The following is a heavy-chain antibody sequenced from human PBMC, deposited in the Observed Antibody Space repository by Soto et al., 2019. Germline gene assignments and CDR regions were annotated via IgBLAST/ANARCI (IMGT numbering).Heavy chain of an antibody. CDR3: ARVGYSSSWFPFDY. CDR2: ISSSSSYI. V-gene: IGHV3-21*01. J-gene: IGHJ4*02. D-gene: IGHD6-13*01. Sequence: SGGSLRLSCAASGFTFSSYSMNWVRQAPGKGLEWVSSISSSSSYIYYADSVKGRFTISRDNAKNSLYLQMNSLRAEDTAVYYCARVGYSSSWFPFDYWGQGTLVTVSS. CDR1: GFTFSSYS.